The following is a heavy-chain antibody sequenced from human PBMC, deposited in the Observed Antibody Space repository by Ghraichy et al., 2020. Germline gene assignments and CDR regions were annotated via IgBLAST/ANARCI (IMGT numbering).Heavy chain of an antibody. CDR2: IWYDGSNK. J-gene: IGHJ6*02. V-gene: IGHV3-33*01. Sequence: GSLRLSCAASGFTFSSYGMHWVRQAPGKGLEWVAVIWYDGSNKYYADSVKGRFTISRDNSKNTLYLQMNSLRAEDTAVYYCARDFWSGYSSYGMDVWGQGTTVTVSS. CDR3: ARDFWSGYSSYGMDV. CDR1: GFTFSSYG. D-gene: IGHD3-3*01.